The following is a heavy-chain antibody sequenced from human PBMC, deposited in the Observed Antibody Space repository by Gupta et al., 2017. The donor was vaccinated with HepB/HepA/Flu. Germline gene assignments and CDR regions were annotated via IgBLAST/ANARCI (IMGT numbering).Heavy chain of an antibody. CDR3: ARVEDRSSSDPFDF. J-gene: IGHJ4*02. V-gene: IGHV3-43*02. D-gene: IGHD6-6*01. CDR1: GFTFHDYD. Sequence: VQLVESGGGVVQPGGSLTLSCAASGFTFHDYDMYWVRQAPGKGLEWVSFISGGGGSTYYADSVKGRFTISRDNSINSLHLQMNSLRTEDTALYYCARVEDRSSSDPFDFCGQVTLVTVSS. CDR2: ISGGGGST.